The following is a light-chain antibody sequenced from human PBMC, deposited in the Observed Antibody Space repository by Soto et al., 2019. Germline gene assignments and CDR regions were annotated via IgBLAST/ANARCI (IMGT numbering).Light chain of an antibody. J-gene: IGLJ2*01. Sequence: QSALTQPASVSGSPGQSITISCTGTSSDVGTYNLVSWYQQHTGKAPKLMIYEGSKRPSGVSDRFSGSKSGNTASLTISGLQAEDEADYYCCSYADTSAFVVFGGGTKLTVL. V-gene: IGLV2-23*03. CDR1: SSDVGTYNL. CDR3: CSYADTSAFVV. CDR2: EGS.